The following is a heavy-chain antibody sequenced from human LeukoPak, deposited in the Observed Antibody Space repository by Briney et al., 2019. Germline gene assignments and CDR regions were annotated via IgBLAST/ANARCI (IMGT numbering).Heavy chain of an antibody. CDR2: VFDSGGT. CDR3: ARGYSSSWNYFDY. J-gene: IGHJ4*02. CDR1: GGSISNYW. D-gene: IGHD6-13*01. V-gene: IGHV4-59*01. Sequence: SETLSLTCTVSGGSISNYWWSWIRQPPGKGLEWIGYVFDSGGTNYNPSLKSRVTISVDTSKKQFSLKLSSVTAAGTAVYHCARGYSSSWNYFDYWGQGTLVTVSS.